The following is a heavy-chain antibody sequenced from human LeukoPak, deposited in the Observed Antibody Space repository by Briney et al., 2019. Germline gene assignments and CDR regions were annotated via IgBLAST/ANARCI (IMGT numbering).Heavy chain of an antibody. CDR2: FDPEDGET. CDR1: GYTLTELS. CDR3: ATVNTMVRGVGYFDY. Sequence: GASVKVSCKVSGYTLTELSMHWVRQAPGKGLEWMGGFDPEDGETIYAQKFQGRVIMTEDTSTDTAYMELSNLRSEDTAVYYCATVNTMVRGVGYFDYWGQGTLVTVSS. D-gene: IGHD3-10*01. V-gene: IGHV1-24*01. J-gene: IGHJ4*02.